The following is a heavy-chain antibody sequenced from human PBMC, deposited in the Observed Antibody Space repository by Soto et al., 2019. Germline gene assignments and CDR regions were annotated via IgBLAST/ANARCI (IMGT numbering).Heavy chain of an antibody. Sequence: GGSLRLSCGASGFTFSDNAMTWVRQAPGKGLEWVSSISDDGDSTYYADPVKGRFAVSRDNSKNTLFLQMNSLGAADTAVYYCAKSLPTAVNSGLDVWGQGTSVTVSS. CDR2: ISDDGDST. D-gene: IGHD2-2*01. CDR3: AKSLPTAVNSGLDV. V-gene: IGHV3-23*01. CDR1: GFTFSDNA. J-gene: IGHJ6*02.